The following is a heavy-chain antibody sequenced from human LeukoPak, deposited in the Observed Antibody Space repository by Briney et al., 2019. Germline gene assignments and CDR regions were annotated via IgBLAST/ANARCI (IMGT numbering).Heavy chain of an antibody. J-gene: IGHJ4*02. V-gene: IGHV4-59*01. CDR1: GGSISSYC. CDR3: AGEGVTKYYFDY. Sequence: SETLSLTRTVSGGSISSYCWSWIRQPPGKGLEWIGYIYYSGSTDYNPSLKSRVTISVDTSKNQFSLKLSSVTAADTAVYYCAGEGVTKYYFDYWGQGTLVTVSS. D-gene: IGHD4-11*01. CDR2: IYYSGST.